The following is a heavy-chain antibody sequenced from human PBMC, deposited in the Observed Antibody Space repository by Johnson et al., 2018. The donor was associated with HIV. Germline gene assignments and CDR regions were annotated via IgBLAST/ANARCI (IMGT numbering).Heavy chain of an antibody. J-gene: IGHJ3*02. CDR2: LWNDGNNE. Sequence: QVQLVESGGGLVQPGGSLRLSCAVSGFTFSSYAMSWVRQAPGRGLEWVAVLWNDGNNEYYSDSVQGRFTISRDNSKNTLYLQMNSLRAEDTAVYYCARDNGAVAGPEGAFDIWGQGTMVTVSS. CDR3: ARDNGAVAGPEGAFDI. V-gene: IGHV3-33*08. CDR1: GFTFSSYA. D-gene: IGHD6-19*01.